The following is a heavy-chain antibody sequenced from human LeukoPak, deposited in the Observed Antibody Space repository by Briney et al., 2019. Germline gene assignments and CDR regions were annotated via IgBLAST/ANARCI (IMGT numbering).Heavy chain of an antibody. J-gene: IGHJ4*02. CDR2: ISYDGSNK. CDR3: AKDRDGDYRFDY. CDR1: GFTFSSYG. Sequence: QPGRSLRLSCAASGFTFSSYGMHWVRQAPGKGLEWVAVISYDGSNKYYADSVKGRFTISRDNSKNTLYLQMNSLRAEDTAVYYCAKDRDGDYRFDYWGQGTLVTVSS. V-gene: IGHV3-30*18. D-gene: IGHD4-17*01.